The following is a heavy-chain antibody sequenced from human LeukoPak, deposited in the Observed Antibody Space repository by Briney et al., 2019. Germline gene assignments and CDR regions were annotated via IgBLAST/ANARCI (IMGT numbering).Heavy chain of an antibody. Sequence: SQTLSLTCAISGDSVSSNSAAWNWIRQSPSRGLEWLGRTYYRSKWYNDYAVSVKSRITINPDTSKNQFSLQLNSVTPEDTAVYYCARSGIAVVAGRLNPFFPYYMDVWGKGTTVAVSS. CDR2: TYYRSKWYN. J-gene: IGHJ6*03. D-gene: IGHD6-19*01. CDR3: ARSGIAVVAGRLNPFFPYYMDV. V-gene: IGHV6-1*01. CDR1: GDSVSSNSAA.